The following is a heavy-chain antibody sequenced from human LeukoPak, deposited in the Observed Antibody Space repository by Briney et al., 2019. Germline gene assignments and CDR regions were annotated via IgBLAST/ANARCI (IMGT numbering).Heavy chain of an antibody. CDR3: AKDNLGIAAAGIFVDY. Sequence: GGSLRLSCAASGFTFSSYAMSWVRQAPGKGLEWVSAISGSGGSTYYADSVKGRFTISRDNSKNTLYLQMNSLRAEDTAVYYCAKDNLGIAAAGIFVDYWGQGTLVTVSS. V-gene: IGHV3-23*01. CDR2: ISGSGGST. D-gene: IGHD6-13*01. J-gene: IGHJ4*02. CDR1: GFTFSSYA.